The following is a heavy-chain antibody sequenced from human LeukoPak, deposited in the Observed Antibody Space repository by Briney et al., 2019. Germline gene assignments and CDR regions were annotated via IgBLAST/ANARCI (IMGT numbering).Heavy chain of an antibody. CDR2: ISSSSSYI. CDR3: ATSLAAAGINYYYYMDV. Sequence: GGSLRLSCAASGFTFSSYSMNWVRQAPGKGLEWVSSISSSSSYIYYADSVKGRFTISRDNSKNTLYLQMNSLRAEDTAVYYCATSLAAAGINYYYYMDVWGKGTTVTVSS. J-gene: IGHJ6*03. V-gene: IGHV3-21*04. CDR1: GFTFSSYS. D-gene: IGHD6-13*01.